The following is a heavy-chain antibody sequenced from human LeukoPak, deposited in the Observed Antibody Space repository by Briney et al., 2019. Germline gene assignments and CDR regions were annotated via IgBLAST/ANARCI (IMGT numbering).Heavy chain of an antibody. CDR1: GFTFSSYW. V-gene: IGHV3-7*03. CDR3: AKARTGFGGPSLDFDY. J-gene: IGHJ4*02. D-gene: IGHD3-10*01. Sequence: QPGGSLRLSCAASGFTFSSYWMSWVRQAPGKGLEWVANIKQDGSEKYYVDSVKGRFTISRDNAKNSLYLQMNSLRAEDTAVYYCAKARTGFGGPSLDFDYWGQGTLVTVSS. CDR2: IKQDGSEK.